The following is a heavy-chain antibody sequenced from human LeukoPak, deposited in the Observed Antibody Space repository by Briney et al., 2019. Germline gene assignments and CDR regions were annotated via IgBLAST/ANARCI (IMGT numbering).Heavy chain of an antibody. CDR3: ARSPLHDVLTDYSLGAFDI. Sequence: PGGSLRLSCAASGFSVSNNYMTWVRQAPGKGLEWVSVFYPGGSTFYAESVRGRFTISRDNSKNTLYLQMNTLRADDTAAYYCARSPLHDVLTDYSLGAFDIWGQGTMVTVSS. D-gene: IGHD3-9*01. J-gene: IGHJ3*02. V-gene: IGHV3-53*01. CDR1: GFSVSNNY. CDR2: FYPGGST.